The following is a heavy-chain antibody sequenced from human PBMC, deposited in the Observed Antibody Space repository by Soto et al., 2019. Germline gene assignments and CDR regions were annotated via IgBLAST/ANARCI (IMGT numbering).Heavy chain of an antibody. CDR2: IYYSGST. CDR3: DRNRRDYGEYGY. Sequence: SETLSLTCTVSGGSISSGDYYWSWIRQPPGKGLEWIGYIYYSGSTYYNPSLKSRVTIPVDTSKNQFSLKLSSVTAADTAVYYCDRNRRDYGEYGYWGQGTLVTVSS. D-gene: IGHD4-17*01. V-gene: IGHV4-30-4*01. CDR1: GGSISSGDYY. J-gene: IGHJ4*02.